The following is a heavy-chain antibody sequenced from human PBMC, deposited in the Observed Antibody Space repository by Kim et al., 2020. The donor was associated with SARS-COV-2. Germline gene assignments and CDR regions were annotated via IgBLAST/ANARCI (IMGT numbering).Heavy chain of an antibody. D-gene: IGHD3-10*01. V-gene: IGHV1-3*01. CDR3: ATGSYYGSGSPDWYYYGMDV. CDR2: INAGNGNT. Sequence: ASVKVSCKASGYTFTSYAMHWVRQAPGQRLEWMGWINAGNGNTKYSQNFQGRVTITRDTSASTAYMELSSLRSEDTTVYYCATGSYYGSGSPDWYYYGMDVWGQGTTVTVS. J-gene: IGHJ6*02. CDR1: GYTFTSYA.